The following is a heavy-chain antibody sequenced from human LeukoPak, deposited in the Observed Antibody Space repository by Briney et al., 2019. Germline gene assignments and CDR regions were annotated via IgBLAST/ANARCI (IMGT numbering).Heavy chain of an antibody. CDR1: GFTFSSYS. J-gene: IGHJ3*02. CDR3: ARDDFVRGASDI. Sequence: GGSLRLSCAASGFTFSSYSMNWVRQAPGKGLEWVSSISSSSSYIYYADSVKGRFTISRDNAKNSLYLQMNSLRAEDTAVYYCARDDFVRGASDIWGQGTMVTVSS. CDR2: ISSSSSYI. D-gene: IGHD3/OR15-3a*01. V-gene: IGHV3-21*01.